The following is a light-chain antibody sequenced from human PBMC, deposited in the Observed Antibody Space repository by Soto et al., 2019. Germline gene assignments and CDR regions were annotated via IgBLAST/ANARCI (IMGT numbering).Light chain of an antibody. V-gene: IGLV2-11*01. CDR1: SSDVGGYSY. J-gene: IGLJ2*01. Sequence: QSALTQPRSVSGSPGQSVTISCTGTSSDVGGYSYVSWYQQHPGKAPKLMIYDVSKRPSGVPDRFSGSESGNTASLTISGLQAEDEADYYCCSYAGGYSWVFGGGTKVTVL. CDR2: DVS. CDR3: CSYAGGYSWV.